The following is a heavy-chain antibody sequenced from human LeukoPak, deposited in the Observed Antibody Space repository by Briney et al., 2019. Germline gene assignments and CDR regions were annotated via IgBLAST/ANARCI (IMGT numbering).Heavy chain of an antibody. V-gene: IGHV1-18*04. D-gene: IGHD3-22*01. CDR2: ISAYNGNT. CDR1: GYTFTGYY. CDR3: ARRLDYFDISGYHTLDY. J-gene: IGHJ4*02. Sequence: ASVKVSCKASGYTFTGYYMHWVRQAPGQGLEWMGWISAYNGNTNYTQKLQGRVSMTTDTSTSTAYMELRSLRSDDTAVYYCARRLDYFDISGYHTLDYWGQGTLSPSPQ.